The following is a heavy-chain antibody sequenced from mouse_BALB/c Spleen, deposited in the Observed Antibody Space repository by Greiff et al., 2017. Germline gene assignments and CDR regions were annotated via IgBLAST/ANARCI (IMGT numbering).Heavy chain of an antibody. CDR2: IDPYDSET. Sequence: VQLQESGPQLVRPGASVKISCKASGYSFTSYWMHWVKQRPGQGLEWIGMIDPYDSETRLNQKFKDKATLTVDKSSSTAYMHPNSPTSEDSAVYCCGRKNYGNDIDYWGQGTTLTVSS. V-gene: IGHV1S126*01. D-gene: IGHD2-2*01. CDR3: GRKNYGNDIDY. CDR1: GYSFTSYW. J-gene: IGHJ2*01.